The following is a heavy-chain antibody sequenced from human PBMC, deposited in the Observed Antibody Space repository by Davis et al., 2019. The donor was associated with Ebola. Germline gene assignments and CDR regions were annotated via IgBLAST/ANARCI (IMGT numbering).Heavy chain of an antibody. V-gene: IGHV4-39*02. J-gene: IGHJ6*02. CDR1: GGSIISSSSY. D-gene: IGHD6-6*01. CDR3: VGDHLVSTYGMDV. CDR2: IYYSGST. Sequence: SETLSLTCTVSGGSIISSSSYWGWIRQPPGKGLEWIGSIYYSGSTYYNPSLKSRVTISVDTSKNQFSLKLRSVTAADTAVYYCVGDHLVSTYGMDVWGQGTTVTVSS.